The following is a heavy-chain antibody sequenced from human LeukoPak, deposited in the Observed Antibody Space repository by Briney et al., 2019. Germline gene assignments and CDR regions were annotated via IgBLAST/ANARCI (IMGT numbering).Heavy chain of an antibody. V-gene: IGHV4-39*01. CDR1: GGSISSSSYY. J-gene: IGHJ4*02. CDR2: IYYSGNT. Sequence: SETLSLTCTVSGGSISSSSYYWGWIRQPPGKGLEWIGSIYYSGNTYFNPSLKSRVTISVDTSKDQFALKLSSVTAADTAFYCCARHSNGYFDYWGQGTLVAVSS. CDR3: ARHSNGYFDY. D-gene: IGHD3-22*01.